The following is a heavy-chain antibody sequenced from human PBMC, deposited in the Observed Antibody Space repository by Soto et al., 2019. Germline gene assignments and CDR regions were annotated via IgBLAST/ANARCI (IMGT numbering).Heavy chain of an antibody. CDR1: GFTFSSYC. J-gene: IGHJ6*02. V-gene: IGHV3-33*01. CDR3: ARDRCSGGSYYSGYYYYGMDV. Sequence: GGSLRLSGAASGFTFSSYCMHLVRQTPGKGLEWVAVIRYDGSNKEYADSVMGRFTISRDNSKNTLYLQMNSLRAEDTAVYYCARDRCSGGSYYSGYYYYGMDVRGQGTTVTGSS. CDR2: IRYDGSNK. D-gene: IGHD2-15*01.